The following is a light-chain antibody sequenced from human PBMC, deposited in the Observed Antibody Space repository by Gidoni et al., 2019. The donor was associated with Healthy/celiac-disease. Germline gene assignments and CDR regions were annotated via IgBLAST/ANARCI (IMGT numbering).Light chain of an antibody. V-gene: IGKV1-5*03. CDR3: QQYNSYPT. J-gene: IGKJ1*01. CDR1: QSISSW. Sequence: DIQMTQSPSTLSASVGDRVTITCRASQSISSWLAWYQQKPGKDPTLLIYKASSLESGVPSRCSGSGSGAEFTLTISRLQPDDFATYYCQQYNSYPTFGQGTKVEIK. CDR2: KAS.